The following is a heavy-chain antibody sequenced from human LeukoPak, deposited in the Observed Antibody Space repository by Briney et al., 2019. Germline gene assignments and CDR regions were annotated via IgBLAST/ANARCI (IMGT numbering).Heavy chain of an antibody. D-gene: IGHD3-9*01. Sequence: GGSLRLSCTASGFTFGDYAMSWFRQAPGKGLEWVSHISSDGRVETYLDSVRGRFTMSRDNAKDLLFLQMNGLRAEDTAVYYCARDSLNGPFVISLDYWGQGALVTVSS. CDR1: GFTFGDYA. J-gene: IGHJ4*02. V-gene: IGHV3-11*04. CDR3: ARDSLNGPFVISLDY. CDR2: ISSDGRVE.